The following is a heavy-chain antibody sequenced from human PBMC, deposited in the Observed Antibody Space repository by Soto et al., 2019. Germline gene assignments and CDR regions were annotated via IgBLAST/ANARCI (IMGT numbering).Heavy chain of an antibody. D-gene: IGHD6-13*01. V-gene: IGHV3-33*01. CDR3: ARDPYSSSWYSVGFYGMDV. CDR1: GFTFSSYG. CDR2: IWYDGSNK. J-gene: IGHJ6*02. Sequence: QVQLVESGGGVVQPGRSLRLSCAASGFTFSSYGMHWVRQAPGKGLEWVAVIWYDGSNKYYADSVKGRFTISRDNSKNTLYLQMNSLRAEDTAVYYCARDPYSSSWYSVGFYGMDVWGQGTTVTVSS.